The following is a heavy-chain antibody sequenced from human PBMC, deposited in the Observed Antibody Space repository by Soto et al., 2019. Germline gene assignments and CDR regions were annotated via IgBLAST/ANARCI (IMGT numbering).Heavy chain of an antibody. J-gene: IGHJ4*02. Sequence: ASVKVSCKASGYTFTSYAMHWVRQAPGQRLEWMGWINAGNGNTKYSQKFQGRVTITRDTSASTAYMELSSLRPEDTAVYYCARVLVGATPVDYWGQGTLVTVSS. CDR1: GYTFTSYA. CDR2: INAGNGNT. CDR3: ARVLVGATPVDY. V-gene: IGHV1-3*01. D-gene: IGHD1-26*01.